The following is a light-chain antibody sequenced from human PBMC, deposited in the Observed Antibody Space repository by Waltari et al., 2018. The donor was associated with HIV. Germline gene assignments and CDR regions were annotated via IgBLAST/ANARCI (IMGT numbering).Light chain of an antibody. CDR3: SSYAGPNHLL. V-gene: IGLV2-8*01. CDR1: SRDVGASNF. J-gene: IGLJ2*01. CDR2: GVI. Sequence: QSALTQPPSASGSPGQSVTFSCTGTSRDVGASNFVSWHQQHPDNDPKRMIYGVIRRTSGVPDRFSGSRSGNTASLTVSGLQADDEADYYCSSYAGPNHLLFGGGTKLTVL.